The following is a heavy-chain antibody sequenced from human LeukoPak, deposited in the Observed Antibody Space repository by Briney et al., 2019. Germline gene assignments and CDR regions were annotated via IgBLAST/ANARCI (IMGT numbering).Heavy chain of an antibody. V-gene: IGHV4-30-4*01. CDR2: IYYSGST. CDR3: ARLRSFGEPHFDY. D-gene: IGHD3-10*01. Sequence: ASETLSLTCTVSGGSISSGDYYWSWIRQPPGKGLEWIGYIYYSGSTYYNPSLKSRVTISIDTSKNQFSLKLSSVTAADTAVYYCARLRSFGEPHFDYWGQGTLVTVSS. J-gene: IGHJ4*02. CDR1: GGSISSGDYY.